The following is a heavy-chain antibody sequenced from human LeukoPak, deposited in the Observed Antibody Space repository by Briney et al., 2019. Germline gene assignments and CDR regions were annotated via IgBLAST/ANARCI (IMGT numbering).Heavy chain of an antibody. CDR1: GFTFSSYG. Sequence: SGGSLRLSCAASGFTFSSYGMHWVRQAPGKGLEWVAVISYDGSNKYYADSVKGRFTISRDNSKNTLYLQMNSLRAEDTAVYYCAKDLNSSYFDYWGQGTLVTVSS. CDR2: ISYDGSNK. J-gene: IGHJ4*02. V-gene: IGHV3-30*18. CDR3: AKDLNSSYFDY. D-gene: IGHD6-13*01.